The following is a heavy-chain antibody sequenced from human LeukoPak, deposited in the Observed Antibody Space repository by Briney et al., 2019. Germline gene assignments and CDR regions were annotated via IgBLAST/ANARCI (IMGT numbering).Heavy chain of an antibody. CDR3: ARVGDSSGYYGYYYYYYGMDV. Sequence: GGSLRLSCAASGFTFSSYWMHWVRQAPGKGLVWVSRINSDGSRTNYADSVKGRFTISRDNAKNTLYLQMNSLRAEDTAVYYCARVGDSSGYYGYYYYYYGMDVWGQGTTVTVSS. CDR2: INSDGSRT. J-gene: IGHJ6*02. CDR1: GFTFSSYW. D-gene: IGHD3-22*01. V-gene: IGHV3-74*01.